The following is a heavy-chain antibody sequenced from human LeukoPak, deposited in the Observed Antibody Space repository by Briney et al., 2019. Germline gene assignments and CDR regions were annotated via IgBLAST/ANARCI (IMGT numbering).Heavy chain of an antibody. CDR3: AKDVKNGATSGYLVY. V-gene: IGHV3-30*02. CDR2: IRYDGSNK. D-gene: IGHD3-22*01. Sequence: GGSLRLSCTVSGFTVSSNSMSWVRQAPGKGLEWVAFIRYDGSNKYYADSVKGRFTISRDNSKNTLYLQMNSLRAEDTAVYYCAKDVKNGATSGYLVYWGQGTLVTVSS. J-gene: IGHJ4*02. CDR1: GFTVSSNS.